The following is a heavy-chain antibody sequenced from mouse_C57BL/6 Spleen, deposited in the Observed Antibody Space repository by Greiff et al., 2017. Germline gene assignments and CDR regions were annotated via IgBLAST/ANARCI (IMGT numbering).Heavy chain of an antibody. CDR3: ARHGSSPYYFDY. Sequence: QVHVKQPGAELVRPGTSVKLSCKASGYTFTSYWMHWVKQRPGQGLEWIGVIDPSDSYTNYNQKFKGKATLTVDTSSSTAYRQLSSLTSEDSAVYYCARHGSSPYYFDYWGQGTTLTVSS. D-gene: IGHD1-1*01. J-gene: IGHJ2*01. V-gene: IGHV1-59*01. CDR1: GYTFTSYW. CDR2: IDPSDSYT.